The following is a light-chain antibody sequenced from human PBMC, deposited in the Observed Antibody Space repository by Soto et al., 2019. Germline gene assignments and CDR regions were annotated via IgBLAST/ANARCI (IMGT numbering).Light chain of an antibody. CDR2: GAS. CDR3: QQYDNLPPFT. J-gene: IGKJ3*01. V-gene: IGKV1-33*01. Sequence: ARVSITCRASQDIRTSLSWFQQKPGRAPKLLIYGASNLETGVPSRFRGSGSGTDFTFTISSLQPEDIATYYCQQYDNLPPFTFGPGTKVDI. CDR1: QDIRTS.